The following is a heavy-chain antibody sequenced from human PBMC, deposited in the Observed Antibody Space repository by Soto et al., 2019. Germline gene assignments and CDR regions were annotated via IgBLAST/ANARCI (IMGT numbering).Heavy chain of an antibody. V-gene: IGHV3-30*18. J-gene: IGHJ6*02. CDR2: ISYDGSNR. D-gene: IGHD3-3*01. CDR3: AKESRGDGFWSGYYNYYGMDV. Sequence: ESGGGVVQPGRSLRLSCAASGFTLSNYGMHWVRQAPGKGLEWVAVISYDGSNRYYTDSVKGRFTISRDNSKNTLSLQMNSLRAEDTAVYYCAKESRGDGFWSGYYNYYGMDVWGQGTTVAVSS. CDR1: GFTLSNYG.